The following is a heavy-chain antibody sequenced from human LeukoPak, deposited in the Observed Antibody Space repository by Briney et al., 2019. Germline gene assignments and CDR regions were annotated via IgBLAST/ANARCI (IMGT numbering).Heavy chain of an antibody. Sequence: SETLSLNCTVSGGSVSSGSYYWSWIRQPPGKGLEWIGYIYYSGSTNYNPSLKSRVTISVDTSKNQFSLKLSSVTAADTAVYYCARAKDYYDSSGFYWGQGTLVTVPS. V-gene: IGHV4-61*01. D-gene: IGHD3-22*01. CDR3: ARAKDYYDSSGFY. CDR1: GGSVSSGSYY. CDR2: IYYSGST. J-gene: IGHJ4*02.